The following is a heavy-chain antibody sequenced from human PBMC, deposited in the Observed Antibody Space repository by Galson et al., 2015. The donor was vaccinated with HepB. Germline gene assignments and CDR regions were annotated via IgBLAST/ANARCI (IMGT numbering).Heavy chain of an antibody. CDR1: GYSFTSYW. V-gene: IGHV5-51*01. J-gene: IGHJ4*02. CDR3: AVLMGDYCTNGVCYRRPFDY. D-gene: IGHD2-8*01. CDR2: IYPGDSDT. Sequence: QSGAEVKKPGESLKISCKGSGYSFTSYWIGWVRQMPGKGLEWMGIIYPGDSDTRYSPSFQGQVTISADKPISTAYLQWSSLKASDTAMYYCAVLMGDYCTNGVCYRRPFDYWGQGTLVTVSS.